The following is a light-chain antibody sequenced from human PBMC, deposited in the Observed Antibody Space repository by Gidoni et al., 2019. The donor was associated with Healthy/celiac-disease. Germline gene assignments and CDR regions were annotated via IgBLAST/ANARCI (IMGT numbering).Light chain of an antibody. CDR2: AAS. CDR3: QQSYSTRWA. CDR1: QSISSN. Sequence: DIQMTQSPSSLSASVGDSVTLTCLASQSISSNLNWYQQKPGNARKLLIYAASSLQSGVPTRFSGRGSRTDFPLTISSLQPEVFATYYWQQSYSTRWAFGQGTKVEIK. J-gene: IGKJ1*01. V-gene: IGKV1-39*01.